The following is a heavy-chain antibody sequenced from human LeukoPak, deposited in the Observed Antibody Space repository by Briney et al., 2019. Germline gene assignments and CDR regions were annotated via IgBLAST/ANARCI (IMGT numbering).Heavy chain of an antibody. J-gene: IGHJ4*02. V-gene: IGHV1-18*01. CDR2: ISAYNGNT. D-gene: IGHD1-26*01. CDR1: GYTFISYG. Sequence: GASVKVSCKASGYTFISYGISWVRQAPGQGLEWMGWISAYNGNTNYAQKFQGRVTMTTDTSTSTAYMELRSLRSDDTAVYYCARGEVGGSYGIALDYWGQGTLVTVSS. CDR3: ARGEVGGSYGIALDY.